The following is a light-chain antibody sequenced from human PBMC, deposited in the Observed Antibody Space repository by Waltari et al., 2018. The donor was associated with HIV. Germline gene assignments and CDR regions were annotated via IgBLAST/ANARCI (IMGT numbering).Light chain of an antibody. V-gene: IGLV4-69*01. J-gene: IGLJ3*02. Sequence: QVVLTQSPSASAPLGTSVNLTCTLNSGHSSYAIASPQQQPEKGPRYLMKLNSAGSHSKGDGIPDRFSGSSSGSKRYLSISSLQSEDEADYYCQTWGTGGVFGGGTKLTVL. CDR3: QTWGTGGV. CDR1: SGHSSYA. CDR2: LNSAGSH.